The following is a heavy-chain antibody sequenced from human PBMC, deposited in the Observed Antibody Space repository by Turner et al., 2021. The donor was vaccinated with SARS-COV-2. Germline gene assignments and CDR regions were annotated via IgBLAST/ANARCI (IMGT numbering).Heavy chain of an antibody. D-gene: IGHD3-22*01. CDR2: ISYDGSNK. CDR3: AGIQSYDRSDYYGMDV. Sequence: QVQLVESVGGVVQPGRSLRLSCSSSGFTFSSYAMNWVRQAPGKGLEWVAVISYDGSNKYYADSVKGRFTISRDNSKNTLYLQMNSLRAEDTAVYYCAGIQSYDRSDYYGMDVWGQGTTVTVSS. CDR1: GFTFSSYA. V-gene: IGHV3-30-3*01. J-gene: IGHJ6*02.